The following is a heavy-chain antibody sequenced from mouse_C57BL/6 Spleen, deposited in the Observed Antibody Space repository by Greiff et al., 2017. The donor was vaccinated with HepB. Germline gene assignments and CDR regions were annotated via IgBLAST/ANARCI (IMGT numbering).Heavy chain of an antibody. CDR1: GYTFTSYT. D-gene: IGHD1-1*01. CDR2: INPSSGYT. Sequence: LVESGAELARPGASVKMSCKASGYTFTSYTMHWVKQRPGQGLEWIGYINPSSGYTKYNQKFKDKATLTADKSSSTAYMQLSSLTSEDSAVYYCARRVITTVVAHFDYWGQGTTLTVSS. CDR3: ARRVITTVVAHFDY. J-gene: IGHJ2*01. V-gene: IGHV1-4*01.